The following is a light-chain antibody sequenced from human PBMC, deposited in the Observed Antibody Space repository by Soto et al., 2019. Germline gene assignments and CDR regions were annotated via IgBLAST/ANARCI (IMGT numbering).Light chain of an antibody. J-gene: IGLJ1*01. Sequence: QSVLTQPASVSGSPGHSITISCTGTSSDVGGYNYVSWYQQHPGKAPKFMIYDVSNRPSGVSNRFSGSKSGNTASLTISGLQAEDEADYYCSSYTSSNTRQVVFGTGTKLTVL. CDR1: SSDVGGYNY. CDR2: DVS. V-gene: IGLV2-14*01. CDR3: SSYTSSNTRQVV.